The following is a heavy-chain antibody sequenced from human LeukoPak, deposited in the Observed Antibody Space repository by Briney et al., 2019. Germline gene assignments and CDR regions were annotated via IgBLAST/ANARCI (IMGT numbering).Heavy chain of an antibody. J-gene: IGHJ4*02. Sequence: RASVKVSCKASGYTFTGYYMHWVRQAPGQGLEWMGWINPNSGGTNYAQKFQGRVTMTRDTSISTAYMELSRLRSDDTAVYYCARGGYLEWLSSVDYWGQGTLVTVSS. CDR1: GYTFTGYY. D-gene: IGHD3-3*01. CDR3: ARGGYLEWLSSVDY. CDR2: INPNSGGT. V-gene: IGHV1-2*02.